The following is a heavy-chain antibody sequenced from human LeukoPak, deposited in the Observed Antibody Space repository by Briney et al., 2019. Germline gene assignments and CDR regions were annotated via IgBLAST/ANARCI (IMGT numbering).Heavy chain of an antibody. CDR1: GGTFSSYA. CDR3: ARDDGEVATGYYCGMDV. J-gene: IGHJ6*04. Sequence: SVKVSCKASGGTFSSYAISWVRQAPGQGLEWMGGIIPIFGTANYAQKFQGRVTITADESTSTAYMELSSLRSEDTAVYYCARDDGEVATGYYCGMDVWGKGTTVTVSS. CDR2: IIPIFGTA. V-gene: IGHV1-69*01. D-gene: IGHD5-12*01.